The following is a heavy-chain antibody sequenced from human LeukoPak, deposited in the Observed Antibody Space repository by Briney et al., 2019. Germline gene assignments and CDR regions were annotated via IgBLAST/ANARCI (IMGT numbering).Heavy chain of an antibody. CDR1: GFTFGKYW. V-gene: IGHV3-21*01. J-gene: IGHJ4*02. Sequence: PGGSLRLSCVASGFTFGKYWMSWVRQAPGKGLEWVSSFGTRSSSIYYAHSVTGRFIVSRDNAKNSLFLQMNSLRAEDTAVYYCARENDQGFDYWGQGTLVTVSS. D-gene: IGHD3-16*01. CDR3: ARENDQGFDY. CDR2: FGTRSSSI.